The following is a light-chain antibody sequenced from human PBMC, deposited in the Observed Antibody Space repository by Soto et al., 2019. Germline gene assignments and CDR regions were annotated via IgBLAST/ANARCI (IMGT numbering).Light chain of an antibody. V-gene: IGKV1-27*01. CDR1: QGVGNY. CDR3: QQYNDSFPYT. CDR2: AAS. Sequence: DIQMTQSPSSLSASVGDRVTISCRASQGVGNYLAWYQQKPGKVPSLLIYAASTLQSGVPSRFSGSGSGTEFTLTVSSLQPDDFATYYCQQYNDSFPYTFGQGTKLEIK. J-gene: IGKJ2*01.